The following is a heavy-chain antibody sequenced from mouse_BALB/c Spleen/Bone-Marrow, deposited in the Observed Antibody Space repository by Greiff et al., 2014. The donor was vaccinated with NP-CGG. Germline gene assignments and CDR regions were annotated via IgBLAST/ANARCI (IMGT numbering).Heavy chain of an antibody. V-gene: IGHV7-3*02. CDR3: ARDGNYYFDY. CDR1: GFTFTDYY. D-gene: IGHD2-1*01. Sequence: EVMLVESGGGLVQPGGSLRLSCATSGFTFTDYYMSWVRQPPGKALEWLGFIRNKANGYTTEYSASVKGRFTISRDNSQSILYLQMNTLRAEDSATYYRARDGNYYFDYWGQGTTLTFSS. CDR2: IRNKANGYTT. J-gene: IGHJ2*01.